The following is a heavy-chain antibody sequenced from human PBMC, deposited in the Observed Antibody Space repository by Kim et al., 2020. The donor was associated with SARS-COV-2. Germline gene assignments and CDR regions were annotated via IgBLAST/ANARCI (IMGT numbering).Heavy chain of an antibody. Sequence: TTSHPALKRGCTSSVDTTRNQFSLKLSSVTAADTAVYYCARGSSSNFFDYWGQGTLVTVSS. J-gene: IGHJ4*02. CDR3: ARGSSSNFFDY. CDR2: T. V-gene: IGHV4-59*09. D-gene: IGHD6-6*01.